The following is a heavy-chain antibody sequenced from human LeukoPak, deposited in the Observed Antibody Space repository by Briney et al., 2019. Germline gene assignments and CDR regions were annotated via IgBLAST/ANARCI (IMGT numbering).Heavy chain of an antibody. CDR1: GGSISSYY. CDR3: ARGPPKPYSSTGGEYYYYMDV. CDR2: IYTSGST. V-gene: IGHV4-4*09. Sequence: SETLSLTCTVSGGSISSYYWSWIRQPPGKGLEWIGYIYTSGSTNYNPSLKSRVTISVDTSKNQFSLKLSSVTAADTAVYYCARGPPKPYSSTGGEYYYYMDVWGKGTTVTVSS. D-gene: IGHD6-13*01. J-gene: IGHJ6*03.